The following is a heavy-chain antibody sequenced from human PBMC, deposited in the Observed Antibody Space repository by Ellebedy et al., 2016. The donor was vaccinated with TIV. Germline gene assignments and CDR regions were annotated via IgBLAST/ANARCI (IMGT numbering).Heavy chain of an antibody. CDR3: ARQVNYGSNWFDP. D-gene: IGHD4-17*01. J-gene: IGHJ5*02. V-gene: IGHV5-51*01. CDR1: GYSFTSYW. CDR2: IYPGDSDT. Sequence: KVSCXGSGYSFTSYWIGWVRQMPGKGLEWMGIIYPGDSDTRYSPSFQGQVTISADKSISTAYLQWSSLKASDTAMYYCARQVNYGSNWFDPWGQGTLVTVSS.